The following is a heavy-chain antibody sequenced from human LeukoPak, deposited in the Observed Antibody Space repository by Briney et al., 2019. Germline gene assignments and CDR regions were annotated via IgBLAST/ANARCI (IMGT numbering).Heavy chain of an antibody. Sequence: GASVKVSCKTSGYTFTGFYIHWVRQAPGQGLEWMGWINPSTGVTSYAQKFQGRVTMTRDTSIATAYMDLNRPRSDDTALYFCARETRTAGYKRKNWFDPWGQGALVTVSS. CDR3: ARETRTAGYKRKNWFDP. CDR2: INPSTGVT. D-gene: IGHD5-24*01. CDR1: GYTFTGFY. J-gene: IGHJ5*02. V-gene: IGHV1-2*02.